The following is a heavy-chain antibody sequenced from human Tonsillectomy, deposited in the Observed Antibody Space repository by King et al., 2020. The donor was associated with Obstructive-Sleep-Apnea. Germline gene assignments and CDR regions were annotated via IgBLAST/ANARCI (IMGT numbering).Heavy chain of an antibody. V-gene: IGHV2-5*02. CDR1: WFSFNTGGGG. CDR2: SFWDDEK. J-gene: IGHJ2*01. Sequence: ITLNESGPPFVKPTQTLTVTCTFSWFSFNTGGGGVGWIRQPPGKARHWRSLSFWDDEKRYSHSLRSRRTITKDTSKNQVVLTMTNMDPVDTGTYYCALTYSSGWYWYFDLWGRGTLVTVSS. D-gene: IGHD6-19*01. CDR3: ALTYSSGWYWYFDL.